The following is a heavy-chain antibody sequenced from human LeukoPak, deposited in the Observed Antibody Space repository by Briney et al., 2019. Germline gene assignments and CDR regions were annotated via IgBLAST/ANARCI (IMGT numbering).Heavy chain of an antibody. D-gene: IGHD3-3*01. Sequence: GGSLRLSCAASGFTFDDYGMSWVRQAPGKGLEWISGINWNGGSTGYADSVKGRFTISRDNAKNSLYLQMNSLRAEDTALYYCARVPYDFWSGYYTWSYYYYYMDVWGKGTTVTVSS. V-gene: IGHV3-20*04. CDR3: ARVPYDFWSGYYTWSYYYYYMDV. J-gene: IGHJ6*03. CDR1: GFTFDDYG. CDR2: INWNGGST.